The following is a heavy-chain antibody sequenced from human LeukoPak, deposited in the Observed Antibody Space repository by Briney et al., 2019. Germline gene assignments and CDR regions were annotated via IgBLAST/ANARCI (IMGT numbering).Heavy chain of an antibody. D-gene: IGHD3-3*01. V-gene: IGHV1-18*01. Sequence: GASVKVSCKASGYTFTSYGISWVRQAPGQGLEWMGWISAYNGNTNYAQKLQGRVTMTTDTSTSTAYMELRSLRPDDTAVYYCARGFDFWSGTPGYFDYWGQGTLVTVSS. CDR1: GYTFTSYG. CDR3: ARGFDFWSGTPGYFDY. CDR2: ISAYNGNT. J-gene: IGHJ4*02.